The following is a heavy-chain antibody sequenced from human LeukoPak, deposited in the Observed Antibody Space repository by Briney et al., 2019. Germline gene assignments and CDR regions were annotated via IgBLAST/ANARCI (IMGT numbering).Heavy chain of an antibody. CDR1: GYTFTSYA. V-gene: IGHV1-69*06. D-gene: IGHD1-26*01. CDR2: IIPIFGTA. Sequence: GASVKVSCKASGYTFTSYAMNWVRQAPGQGLEWMGGIIPIFGTANYAQKFQGRVTITADKSTSTAYMELSSLRSEDTAVYYCARQGGSYYVPPPFDYWGQGTLVTVSS. J-gene: IGHJ4*02. CDR3: ARQGGSYYVPPPFDY.